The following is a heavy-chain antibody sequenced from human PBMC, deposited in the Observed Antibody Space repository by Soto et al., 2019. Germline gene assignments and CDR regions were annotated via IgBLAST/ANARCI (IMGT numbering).Heavy chain of an antibody. Sequence: VQLVESGGGLVKPGGSLRLSCAASGFTFNDHYMTWIRQAPGKGLEWVSFISSDSIYTNSADSVKGRFTISRDNAKNLLYLQMSSLRVEDTAVYYCARDSTGSGLDYGMDVW. CDR3: ARDSTGSGLDYGMDV. D-gene: IGHD3-10*01. J-gene: IGHJ6*01. CDR1: GFTFNDHY. V-gene: IGHV3-11*06. CDR2: ISSDSIYT.